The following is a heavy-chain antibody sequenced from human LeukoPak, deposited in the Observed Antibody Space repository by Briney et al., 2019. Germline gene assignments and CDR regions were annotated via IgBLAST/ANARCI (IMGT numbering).Heavy chain of an antibody. CDR2: ISGSGGST. Sequence: GGSLRLSCAASGFTFSSYAMSWVRQAPGKGLEWVSAISGSGGSTYYAGSVKGRFTISRDNSKNTLYPQMNSLRAEDTAVYYCAKSITMIVVVTLYDYWGQGTLVTVSS. CDR3: AKSITMIVVVTLYDY. D-gene: IGHD3-22*01. V-gene: IGHV3-23*01. J-gene: IGHJ4*02. CDR1: GFTFSSYA.